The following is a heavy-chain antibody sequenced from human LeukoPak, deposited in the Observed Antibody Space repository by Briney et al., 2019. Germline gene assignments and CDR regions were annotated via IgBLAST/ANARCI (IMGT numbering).Heavy chain of an antibody. V-gene: IGHV3-48*01. J-gene: IGHJ5*02. D-gene: IGHD6-6*01. Sequence: PGGSLRLSCAASGFTFSSYSMNWVRQAPGKGLEWVSYISSSSSTIYYADSVKGRFTISRDNAKNSLYLQMNSLRAEDTAVYYCAREFNRYSSSGFGPWGQGTLVTVSS. CDR1: GFTFSSYS. CDR2: ISSSSSTI. CDR3: AREFNRYSSSGFGP.